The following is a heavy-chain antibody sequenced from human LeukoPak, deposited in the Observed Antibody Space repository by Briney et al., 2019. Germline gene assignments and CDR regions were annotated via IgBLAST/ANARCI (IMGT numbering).Heavy chain of an antibody. CDR1: GGSISSSSYY. V-gene: IGHV4-39*07. CDR2: IYYTGTT. CDR3: AREEYSSDWYGHDS. J-gene: IGHJ4*02. D-gene: IGHD6-13*01. Sequence: PSETLSLTCTVSGGSISSSSYYWGWIRQPPGRGLEWIESIYYTGTTFDNPSLKSRVTLSVDTSKNQFSLRLTSVTAADTAFYYCAREEYSSDWYGHDSWGQGTLVTVSS.